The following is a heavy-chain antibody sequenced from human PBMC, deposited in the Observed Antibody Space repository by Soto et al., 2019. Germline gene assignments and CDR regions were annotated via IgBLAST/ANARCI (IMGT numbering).Heavy chain of an antibody. J-gene: IGHJ6*02. Sequence: SVKVSCKASRGTFSSYAISWVRQAPGQGLEWMGGIIPIFGTANYAQKFEGRVTITADESTSTAYMELGSLRSEDMVVYYCARDRSGYYYGGCMDVWGQGTTVTVSS. V-gene: IGHV1-69*13. CDR1: RGTFSSYA. D-gene: IGHD3-22*01. CDR2: IIPIFGTA. CDR3: ARDRSGYYYGGCMDV.